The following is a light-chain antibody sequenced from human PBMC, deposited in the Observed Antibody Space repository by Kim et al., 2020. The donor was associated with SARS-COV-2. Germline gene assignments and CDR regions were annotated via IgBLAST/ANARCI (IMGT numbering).Light chain of an antibody. J-gene: IGKJ2*01. CDR2: AAS. CDR3: QQYYSYPFT. CDR1: QGISSY. V-gene: IGKV1-8*01. Sequence: AIRMTQSPSSFSASTGDRVTITCRASQGISSYLAWYQQKPGKAPKLLIYAASILQSGVPSRFSGSGSGTDFTLTISCLQSEDFATYYCQQYYSYPFTFGPGTKLEI.